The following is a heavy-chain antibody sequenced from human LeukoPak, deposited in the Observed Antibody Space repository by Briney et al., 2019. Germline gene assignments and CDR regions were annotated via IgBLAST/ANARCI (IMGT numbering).Heavy chain of an antibody. CDR1: GLTFSRFG. CDR3: GSGKYLVY. V-gene: IGHV3-30*03. D-gene: IGHD1-26*01. J-gene: IGHJ4*02. CDR2: ISYSGRND. Sequence: GGSLSLSCAASGLTFSRFGMLWARHAPGKGLEWVAFISYSGRNDYYAVSVKGRFTISRDNSKNTLHLQMNSQRAEDTGVYYCGSGKYLVYWGQGTRVTVSS.